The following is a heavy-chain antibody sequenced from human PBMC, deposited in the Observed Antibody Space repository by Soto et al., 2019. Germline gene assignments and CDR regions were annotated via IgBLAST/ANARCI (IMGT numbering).Heavy chain of an antibody. D-gene: IGHD3-10*01. V-gene: IGHV1-8*01. J-gene: IGHJ3*02. CDR2: MNPNGGKT. CDR1: GYTFTNYD. Sequence: ASVKVSCEASGYTFTNYDINCVRQATGKGLEYMGCMNPNGGKTGYAQKFQGRVTMTKNTSTNTAYMELSSLRSEDTAVYYCATRMVRGVIKDAFDIWGQGTMVTVSS. CDR3: ATRMVRGVIKDAFDI.